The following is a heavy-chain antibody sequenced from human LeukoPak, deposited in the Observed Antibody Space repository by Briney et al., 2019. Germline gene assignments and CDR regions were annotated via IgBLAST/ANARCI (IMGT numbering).Heavy chain of an antibody. J-gene: IGHJ4*02. D-gene: IGHD3-22*01. CDR3: ASPRSGYRYTFDY. V-gene: IGHV4-4*09. CDR1: AASISNYY. Sequence: SETLSLTCAVSAASISNYYWSCIRQAPGKGLEWIGYISTSGSTNYNPSLKSRVSISLDTSENRFSLNLNFVTAADTAVYYCASPRSGYRYTFDYWGQGALVTVSS. CDR2: ISTSGST.